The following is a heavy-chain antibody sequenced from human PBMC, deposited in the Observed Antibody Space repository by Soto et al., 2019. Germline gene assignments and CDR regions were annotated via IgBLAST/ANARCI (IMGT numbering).Heavy chain of an antibody. Sequence: PSESLALTGTVSGGSISGGGCSWSWIRQHPGKGLEWIVYIYYSESTYYNPSLKSRVTISVDTSKNQFSLKLSSVTAAETAVYYCSRKVGKLVKGNWFDSWGQGTLVTVSS. CDR1: GGSISGGGCS. CDR2: IYYSEST. J-gene: IGHJ5*01. V-gene: IGHV4-31*03. D-gene: IGHD3-10*01. CDR3: SRKVGKLVKGNWFDS.